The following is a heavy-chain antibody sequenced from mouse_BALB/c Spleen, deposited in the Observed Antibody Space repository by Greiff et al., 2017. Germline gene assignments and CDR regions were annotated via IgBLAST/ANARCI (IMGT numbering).Heavy chain of an antibody. Sequence: EVKVVESGGGLVQPGGSLKLSCAASGFTFSSYTMSWVRQTPEKRLEWVAYISNGGGSTYYPDTVKGRFTISRDNAKNTLYLQMSSLKSEDTAMYYCARRYDDAMDYWGQGTSVTVSS. V-gene: IGHV5-12-2*01. D-gene: IGHD2-12*01. CDR2: ISNGGGST. CDR1: GFTFSSYT. CDR3: ARRYDDAMDY. J-gene: IGHJ4*01.